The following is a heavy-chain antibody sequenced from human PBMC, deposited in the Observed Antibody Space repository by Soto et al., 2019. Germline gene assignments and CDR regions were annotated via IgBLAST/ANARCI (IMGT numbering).Heavy chain of an antibody. CDR1: GFSLYNYA. Sequence: PGGSLRLSCAASGFSLYNYAMDWVRQAPGQGLEWVSYISLSSANIHYADSVRGRFTVSRDNAKNSLYLQMNSLRAEDTAVYYCARDYGRQWLTIYYYYGMDVWGQGTTVTVSS. CDR2: ISLSSANI. CDR3: ARDYGRQWLTIYYYYGMDV. V-gene: IGHV3-48*01. J-gene: IGHJ6*02. D-gene: IGHD6-19*01.